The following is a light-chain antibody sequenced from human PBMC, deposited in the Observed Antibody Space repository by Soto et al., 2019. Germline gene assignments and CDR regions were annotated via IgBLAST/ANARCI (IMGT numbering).Light chain of an antibody. V-gene: IGKV1-5*03. CDR2: KAS. J-gene: IGKJ1*01. CDR3: QQYNNYLRT. Sequence: IQMTQSPSTLSASVRDRVTITCRASQSISTWLAWYQQKPGKAPKLLIYKASSLESGVPSRFSGSGSGTEFTLTISSLQPDDSATYYCQQYNNYLRTFGQGTKV. CDR1: QSISTW.